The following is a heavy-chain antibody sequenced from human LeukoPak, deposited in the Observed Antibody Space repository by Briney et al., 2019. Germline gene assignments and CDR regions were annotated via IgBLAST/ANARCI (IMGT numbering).Heavy chain of an antibody. CDR1: GYSFTSYW. Sequence: GESLKISCKGSGYSFTSYWIGWVRQMPGKGLEWMGIIYPGDSDTRYSPSFQGQVTISADKSISTAYLQWSSLKASDTAMYYCARPTWGDSNYRGLGWYFDLWGRGTLVTVSS. CDR2: IYPGDSDT. J-gene: IGHJ2*01. V-gene: IGHV5-51*01. CDR3: ARPTWGDSNYRGLGWYFDL. D-gene: IGHD4-11*01.